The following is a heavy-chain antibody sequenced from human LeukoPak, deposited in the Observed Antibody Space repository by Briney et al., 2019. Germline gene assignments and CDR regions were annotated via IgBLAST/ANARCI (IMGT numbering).Heavy chain of an antibody. V-gene: IGHV3-21*06. CDR2: IPGNSRYM. CDR1: GFTFSTYS. J-gene: IGHJ4*02. CDR3: ARGGAFGVDRNDY. Sequence: GGSLRLSCAASGFTFSTYSMTWVRQAPGKGLEWVSSIPGNSRYMYYADSVKGRFTISRDSARNSVFLQMSSLTAEDTAVYYCARGGAFGVDRNDYWGQGTLVTVSS. D-gene: IGHD3-3*01.